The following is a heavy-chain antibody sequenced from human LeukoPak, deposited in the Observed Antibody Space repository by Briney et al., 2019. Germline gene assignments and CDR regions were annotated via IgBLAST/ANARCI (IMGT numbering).Heavy chain of an antibody. CDR1: GFTFSSYS. Sequence: GGSLRLSCAASGFTFSSYSINWVRHPQGQGQGWVSSISSSCSYIYYADSVKGRLTISRDNAKNSLYLQMNSLRAEDTAVYYCARRQQQAFNYWGQGALVIVAS. CDR2: ISSSCSYI. CDR3: ARRQQQAFNY. D-gene: IGHD6-13*01. J-gene: IGHJ4*02. V-gene: IGHV3-21*01.